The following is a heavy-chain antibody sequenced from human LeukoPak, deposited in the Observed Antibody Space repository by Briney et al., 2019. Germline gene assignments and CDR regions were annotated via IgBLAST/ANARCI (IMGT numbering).Heavy chain of an antibody. V-gene: IGHV3-13*01. D-gene: IGHD3-10*01. Sequence: GGSLRLSCAASGFTFSSYDMHWVRQATGKGLEWVSAIGTAGDTYYPGSVKGRFTISRENAKNSLYLQMNSLRAGDTAVYYCARGSRPPTMVRGAPDAFDIWGQGTMVTVSS. J-gene: IGHJ3*02. CDR3: ARGSRPPTMVRGAPDAFDI. CDR1: GFTFSSYD. CDR2: IGTAGDT.